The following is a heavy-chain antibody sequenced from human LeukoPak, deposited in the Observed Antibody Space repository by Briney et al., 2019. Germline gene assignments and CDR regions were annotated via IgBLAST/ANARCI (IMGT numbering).Heavy chain of an antibody. CDR3: ARAGYSYGTGYYFDY. CDR2: IYYTGAT. Sequence: SEAPFLTFTGSGGSISSYYWGLIRLPPGKGLEGVWYIYYTGATYYNPSLKSRVTISLDTSKNQFSLKLSSVTAADAAVYYCARAGYSYGTGYYFDYWGQGALVTVSS. CDR1: GGSISSYY. V-gene: IGHV4-59*01. J-gene: IGHJ4*02. D-gene: IGHD5-18*01.